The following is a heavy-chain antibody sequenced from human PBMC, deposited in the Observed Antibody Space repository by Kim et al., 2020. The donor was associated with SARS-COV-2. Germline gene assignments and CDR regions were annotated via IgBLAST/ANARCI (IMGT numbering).Heavy chain of an antibody. CDR3: ARRRYGSGSYFLSMDV. D-gene: IGHD3-10*01. V-gene: IGHV5-51*01. Sequence: GESLKISCKGSGYSFTSYWIGWVRQMPGKALEWMGIIYPCDSDTRYSPSFQGQVTISADKSISTAYLQWSSLKASDTAMYYCARRRYGSGSYFLSMDVWGQGTTVTVSS. CDR1: GYSFTSYW. CDR2: IYPCDSDT. J-gene: IGHJ6*02.